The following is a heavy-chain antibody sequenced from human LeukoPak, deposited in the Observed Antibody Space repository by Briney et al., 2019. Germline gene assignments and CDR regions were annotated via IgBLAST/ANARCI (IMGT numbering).Heavy chain of an antibody. Sequence: PSETLSLTCTVSGGSISSGDYYWSWIRQPPGKGLEWIGYIYYSGSTYYDPSLKSRVTISVDTSKNQFSLKLSSVTAADTAVYYCASQRGDRQWDYYYGMDVWGQGTTVTVSS. D-gene: IGHD6-19*01. CDR2: IYYSGST. CDR1: GGSISSGDYY. CDR3: ASQRGDRQWDYYYGMDV. J-gene: IGHJ6*02. V-gene: IGHV4-30-4*01.